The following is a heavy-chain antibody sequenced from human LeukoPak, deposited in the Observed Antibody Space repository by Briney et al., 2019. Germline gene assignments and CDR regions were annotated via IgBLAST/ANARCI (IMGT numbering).Heavy chain of an antibody. CDR2: INHSGST. V-gene: IGHV4-34*01. J-gene: IGHJ4*02. CDR1: GGSFSGYY. D-gene: IGHD6-19*01. Sequence: SETLSLTCAVYGGSFSGYYWSWIRQPPGKGLEWIGEINHSGSTNYNPSLKSRVTISVDTSKNQFSLKLSSVTASDTAVYYCATNGWYAIDYWGQGTLLTVSS. CDR3: ATNGWYAIDY.